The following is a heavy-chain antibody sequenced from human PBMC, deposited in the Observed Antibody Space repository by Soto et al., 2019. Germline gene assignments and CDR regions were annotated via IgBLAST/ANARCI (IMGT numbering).Heavy chain of an antibody. J-gene: IGHJ6*02. D-gene: IGHD1-26*01. Sequence: QVQLAESGGGVVQPGRSLRLSCAASGFTFNTFGMHWVRQAPGEGLEWVAVIRYDRSNNYYADSVKGRFTISRDNSKNTLSLQMNSLRAEDTAVYYCARDASVGASYTGSAYYAMDVWGRGTTVTVSS. CDR3: ARDASVGASYTGSAYYAMDV. CDR2: IRYDRSNN. V-gene: IGHV3-33*01. CDR1: GFTFNTFG.